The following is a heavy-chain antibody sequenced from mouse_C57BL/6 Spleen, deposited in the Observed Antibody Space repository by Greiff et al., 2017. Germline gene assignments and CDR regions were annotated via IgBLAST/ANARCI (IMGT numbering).Heavy chain of an antibody. J-gene: IGHJ2*01. CDR3: ARDSSYYCKGYCDY. V-gene: IGHV5-4*01. CDR2: ISDGGSYT. D-gene: IGHD2-10*01. CDR1: GFTFSSYA. Sequence: EVMLVESGGGLVKPGGSLKLSCAASGFTFSSYAMSWVRQTPEKRLEWVATISDGGSYTYYPDNVKGRFTISRDNAKHNLYLQMSHLKSEDTSMYYCARDSSYYCKGYCDYWGQGTTLTVSS.